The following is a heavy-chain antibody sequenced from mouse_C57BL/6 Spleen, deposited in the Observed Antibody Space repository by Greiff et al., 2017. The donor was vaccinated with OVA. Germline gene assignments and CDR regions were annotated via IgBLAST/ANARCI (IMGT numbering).Heavy chain of an antibody. CDR1: GFSFNTYA. D-gene: IGHD2-10*01. CDR3: VRQALPSLYAMDY. J-gene: IGHJ4*01. V-gene: IGHV10-1*01. Sequence: DVHLVESGGGLVQPKGSLKLSCAASGFSFNTYAMNWVRQAPGKGLEWVARIRSKSNNYATYYADSVKDRFTISRDDSESMLYLQMNNLKTEDTAMYYCVRQALPSLYAMDYWGQGTSVTVSS. CDR2: IRSKSNNYAT.